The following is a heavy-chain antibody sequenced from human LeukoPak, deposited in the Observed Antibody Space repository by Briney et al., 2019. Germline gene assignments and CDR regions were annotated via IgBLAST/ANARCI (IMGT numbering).Heavy chain of an antibody. Sequence: SETLSLTCTVSVGSIRSYYWSWIRQPPGKGLEWIGYIYYSGSTNYNPSLKSRVTISVDTSKNQFSLKLSSVTAADTAVYYCARGYSSSSSSYYYYYYMDVWGKGTTVTVSS. D-gene: IGHD6-6*01. CDR3: ARGYSSSSSSYYYYYYMDV. J-gene: IGHJ6*03. CDR2: IYYSGST. V-gene: IGHV4-59*01. CDR1: VGSIRSYY.